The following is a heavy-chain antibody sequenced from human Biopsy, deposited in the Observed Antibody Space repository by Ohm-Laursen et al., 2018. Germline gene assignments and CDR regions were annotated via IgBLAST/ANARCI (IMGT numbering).Heavy chain of an antibody. CDR2: IFYRANT. D-gene: IGHD5-12*01. Sequence: PSQTLSLTCIVSGGSISNNNYYWGWIRQPPGKGLEWIGSIFYRANTYYNPSLKSRVTISVDTSKNQFSLKLSSVTAADTAVYYCARLGSGDYFPTFFDFWGQGALVTVSS. J-gene: IGHJ4*02. CDR1: GGSISNNNYY. V-gene: IGHV4-39*07. CDR3: ARLGSGDYFPTFFDF.